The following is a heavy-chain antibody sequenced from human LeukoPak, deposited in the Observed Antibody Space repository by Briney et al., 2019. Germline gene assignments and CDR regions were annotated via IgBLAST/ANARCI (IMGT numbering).Heavy chain of an antibody. D-gene: IGHD3-3*01. V-gene: IGHV3-30*02. CDR2: IRYDGSNK. CDR1: GFTFSSYG. Sequence: GGSLRLSCAASGFTFSSYGMHWVRQAPGKGLEWVAFIRYDGSNKYYADSVKGRFTISRDNSKNTLYLQMNSLRAEDTAVYYCAKDQGITIFGLVIDYFDYCGQGTLVTVSS. J-gene: IGHJ4*02. CDR3: AKDQGITIFGLVIDYFDY.